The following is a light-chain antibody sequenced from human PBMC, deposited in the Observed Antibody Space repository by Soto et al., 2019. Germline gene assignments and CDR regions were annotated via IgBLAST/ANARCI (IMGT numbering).Light chain of an antibody. V-gene: IGKV3-20*01. J-gene: IGKJ4*01. CDR2: GVS. CDR3: QQYNDWPLT. CDR1: QSLTSSY. Sequence: EIVLTQCPGTLSLSPLETATLSCSASQSLTSSYLACYQHRPGQAPSLLIYGVSSRATGIPDRFSGSGSGTDFTLTITRLEPEDFAVYYCQQYNDWPLTFGGGTKVDIK.